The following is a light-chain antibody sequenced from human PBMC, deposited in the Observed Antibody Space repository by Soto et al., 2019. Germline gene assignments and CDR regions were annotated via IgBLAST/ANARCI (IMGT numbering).Light chain of an antibody. CDR3: QQHNNWPPWT. V-gene: IGKV3-15*01. CDR1: QSVSNN. CDR2: GAS. Sequence: EIVMTQSPATLYVSPGERATLSCRASQSVSNNLAWYQQKPGQAPRLLIYGASTRATGIPARFSGSGSGTEFTLTISSLQSEDFAVYYCQQHNNWPPWTFGQGTKVEIK. J-gene: IGKJ1*01.